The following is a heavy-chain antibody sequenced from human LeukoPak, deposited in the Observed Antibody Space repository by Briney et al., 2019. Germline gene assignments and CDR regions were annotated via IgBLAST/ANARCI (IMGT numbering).Heavy chain of an antibody. D-gene: IGHD2/OR15-2a*01. CDR3: ARDSQGAFDY. CDR1: GFTVSSNY. J-gene: IGHJ4*02. V-gene: IGHV3-53*01. Sequence: PGGSLRLSCAASGFTVSSNYMGWVRQAPGKGLEWVSVIYSSGSTYYADSVKGRFTISRDNSKNTLYLQMNSLRAEDTAVYYCARDSQGAFDYWGQGTLVTVSS. CDR2: IYSSGST.